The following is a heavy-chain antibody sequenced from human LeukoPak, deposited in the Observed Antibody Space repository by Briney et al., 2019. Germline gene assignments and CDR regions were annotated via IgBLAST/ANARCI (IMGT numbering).Heavy chain of an antibody. CDR2: INPNSGGT. CDR3: ARAFGPYYYDSSDWFDP. D-gene: IGHD3-22*01. Sequence: ASVKVSCKASGYTFTGYYMHWVRQAPGQGLEWMGRINPNSGGTNYAQKFQGRVTMTKDTSISTAYMELSRLRSDNTVVYYCARAFGPYYYDSSDWFDPWGQGTLVTVSS. J-gene: IGHJ5*02. V-gene: IGHV1-2*05. CDR1: GYTFTGYY.